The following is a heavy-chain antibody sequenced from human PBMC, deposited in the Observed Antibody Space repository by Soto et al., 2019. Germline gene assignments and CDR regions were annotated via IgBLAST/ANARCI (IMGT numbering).Heavy chain of an antibody. Sequence: SLRLSCAASGFSISSNAMYWVRQAPGKGLEWVSGISERGDTTHYADSVKGRFTISRDTSKNTLYLQLNTLRADDTAVYYCAKDKPGTTSFDYWGQGILVTVSS. J-gene: IGHJ4*02. CDR1: GFSISSNA. V-gene: IGHV3-23*01. CDR3: AKDKPGTTSFDY. D-gene: IGHD1-1*01. CDR2: ISERGDTT.